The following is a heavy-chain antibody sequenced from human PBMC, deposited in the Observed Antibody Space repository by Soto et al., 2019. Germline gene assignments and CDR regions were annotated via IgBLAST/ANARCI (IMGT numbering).Heavy chain of an antibody. V-gene: IGHV1-2*02. CDR3: ARESEDLTSNFDY. Sequence: GASVKVSCKASGYTFTGHYIHWVRQAPEQGPEWMGEIGPESGATRYAQKFQGRVTMTRDMSITTVYMEMNSLRAEDTAVYYCARESEDLTSNFDYWGQGTLVTVSS. J-gene: IGHJ4*02. CDR1: GYTFTGHY. CDR2: IGPESGAT.